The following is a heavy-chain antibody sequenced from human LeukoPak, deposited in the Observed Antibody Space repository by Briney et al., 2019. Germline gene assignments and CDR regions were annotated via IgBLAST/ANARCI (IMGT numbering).Heavy chain of an antibody. CDR2: IYYSGST. D-gene: IGHD3-22*01. J-gene: IGHJ4*02. CDR1: GFTFSSYA. V-gene: IGHV4-39*07. CDR3: AREGSNDSSGYWIL. Sequence: PGGSLRLSCAASGFTFSSYAMTWVRQPPGKGLEWIGSIYYSGSTYYNPSLKSRVTISVDTSKNQFSLKLSSVTAADTAVYYCAREGSNDSSGYWILWGQGTLVTVSS.